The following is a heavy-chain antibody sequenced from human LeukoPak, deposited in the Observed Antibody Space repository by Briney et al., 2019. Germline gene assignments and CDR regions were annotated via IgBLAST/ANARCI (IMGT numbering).Heavy chain of an antibody. CDR2: ISAYNGDA. CDR1: GYTFTTYG. J-gene: IGHJ3*02. CDR3: GRNRLGKALDI. Sequence: ASVKVSCKASGYTFTTYGISWVRQAPGQGLEWMGWISAYNGDADYAQKFQGRVTMTTDTSTTTAYMELRSLRSDDTAVYYCGRNRLGKALDIWGQGTMVTVSS. D-gene: IGHD7-27*01. V-gene: IGHV1-18*01.